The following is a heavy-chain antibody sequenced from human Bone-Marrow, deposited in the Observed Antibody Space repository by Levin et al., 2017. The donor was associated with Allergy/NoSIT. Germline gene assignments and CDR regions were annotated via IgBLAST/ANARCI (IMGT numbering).Heavy chain of an antibody. CDR2: IYPRDSDT. V-gene: IGHV5-51*01. D-gene: IGHD3-9*01. J-gene: IGHJ4*02. CDR3: AKLELRYFGGDFDY. CDR1: GYNFPNYW. Sequence: AGESLKISCKASGYNFPNYWIAWVRQMPGKGLEWMGTIYPRDSDTRYSPPFQGRVTISADKSITTAYLQWSSLKASDSAKYYCAKLELRYFGGDFDYWGQGSLVTVTS.